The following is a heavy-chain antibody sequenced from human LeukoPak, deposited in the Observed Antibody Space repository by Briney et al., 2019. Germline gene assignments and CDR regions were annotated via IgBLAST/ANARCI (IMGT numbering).Heavy chain of an antibody. V-gene: IGHV3-66*02. Sequence: TGGSLRLSCAASGFTVSSNYMNWVRQAPGKGLEWVSVTNTGGTTYYADSVKGRFTISRDNSKNTLYLQMNSLRAEDTAVYYCARFLNSVGFDYWGQGTLVTVSS. J-gene: IGHJ4*02. D-gene: IGHD3/OR15-3a*01. CDR1: GFTVSSNY. CDR3: ARFLNSVGFDY. CDR2: TNTGGTT.